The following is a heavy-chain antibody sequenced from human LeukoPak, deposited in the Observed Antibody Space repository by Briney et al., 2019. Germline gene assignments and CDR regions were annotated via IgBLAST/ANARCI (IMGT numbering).Heavy chain of an antibody. CDR3: ARDSTVTTFRGCVDP. CDR2: INPSGGST. V-gene: IGHV1-46*01. Sequence: ASVMVSCKASGYTFTNYYVHWVRQAPGQGLEWMGVINPSGGSTNYAQKFQGRVTMTRDTSTSTVYMELSSLRSEDTAVYYCARDSTVTTFRGCVDPWGQGTLVTVSS. J-gene: IGHJ5*02. CDR1: GYTFTNYY. D-gene: IGHD4-17*01.